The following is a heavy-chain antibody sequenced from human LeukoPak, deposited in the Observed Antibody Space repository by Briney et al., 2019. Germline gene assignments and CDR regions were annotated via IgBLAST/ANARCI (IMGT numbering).Heavy chain of an antibody. V-gene: IGHV3-7*03. CDR3: AKSQAALLEYYDSSNYLDP. D-gene: IGHD3-22*01. Sequence: PGGSLRLSCAASVFTFSRYWMSWVRQAPGKGLEWVANIKQDGSEKYYVDSVKGRFTISRDNAKNTLFLQMNSLRAEDTAVYYCAKSQAALLEYYDSSNYLDPWGQGTLVTVSS. CDR1: VFTFSRYW. CDR2: IKQDGSEK. J-gene: IGHJ5*02.